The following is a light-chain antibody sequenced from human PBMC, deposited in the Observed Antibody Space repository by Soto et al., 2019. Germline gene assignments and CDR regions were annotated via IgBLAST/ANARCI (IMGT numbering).Light chain of an antibody. J-gene: IGKJ4*01. CDR2: ETS. Sequence: DIQMTQSPSSVSASVGDTVTITCRASQNIRGWLAWYQQKPGKAPDLLIYETSTLQRGVPSRFSGSGSGADFTLTISSLQPEDFATYFCQQANSFPLTFGGGTKVEIK. V-gene: IGKV1-12*01. CDR1: QNIRGW. CDR3: QQANSFPLT.